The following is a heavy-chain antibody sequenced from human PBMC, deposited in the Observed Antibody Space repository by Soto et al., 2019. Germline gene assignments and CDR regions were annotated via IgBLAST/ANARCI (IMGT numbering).Heavy chain of an antibody. J-gene: IGHJ4*02. CDR3: AREAYYGSGSYLTPSPFFDY. Sequence: GGSLRLSCAASGFSFITYWMSWVRQAPGKGLEWVANIKEDGSESYYVDSVKGRFTISRDSAKNSLYLQMNSLRVEDTAVYYCAREAYYGSGSYLTPSPFFDYWGQGTLVTVSS. D-gene: IGHD3-10*01. CDR2: IKEDGSES. CDR1: GFSFITYW. V-gene: IGHV3-7*01.